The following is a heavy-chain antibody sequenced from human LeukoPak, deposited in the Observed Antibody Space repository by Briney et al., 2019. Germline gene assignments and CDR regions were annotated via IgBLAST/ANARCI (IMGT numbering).Heavy chain of an antibody. CDR3: ARIDGYNTLDY. J-gene: IGHJ4*02. CDR2: INHSGST. CDR1: GGSFSGYY. D-gene: IGHD5-24*01. Sequence: SETLSPTCAVYGGSFSGYYWSWIRQPPGKGLEWIGEINHSGSTNYNPSLKSRVTISVDTSKYQFSLKLSSVTAADTAVYYCARIDGYNTLDYWGQGTLVTVSS. V-gene: IGHV4-34*01.